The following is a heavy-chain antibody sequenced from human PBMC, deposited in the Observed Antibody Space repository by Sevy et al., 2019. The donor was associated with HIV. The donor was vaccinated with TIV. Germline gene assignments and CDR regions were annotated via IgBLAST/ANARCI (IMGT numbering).Heavy chain of an antibody. CDR3: ASEVQYCSGGSCYTVEYFQD. Sequence: GGSLRLSCAASGFTFSSSGMHWVRQAPGKGLEWVAVIWYDGSNIYYADSVKGRFTISRDNTKNTLYLQMNSLRVEDTAWCYCASEVQYCSGGSCYTVEYFQDWGQGTLVTVSS. J-gene: IGHJ1*01. D-gene: IGHD2-15*01. CDR2: IWYDGSNI. V-gene: IGHV3-33*08. CDR1: GFTFSSSG.